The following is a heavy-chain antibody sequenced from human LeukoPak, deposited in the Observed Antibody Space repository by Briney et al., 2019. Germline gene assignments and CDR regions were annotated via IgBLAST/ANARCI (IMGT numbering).Heavy chain of an antibody. CDR2: ISAYNGNT. V-gene: IGHV1-18*04. CDR1: GYTFTSYY. D-gene: IGHD3-22*01. Sequence: ASVKVSCKASGYTFTSYYMHWVRQAPGQGLEWMGWISAYNGNTNYAQKLQGRVTMTTDTSTSTAYMELRGLRSDDTAVYYCTTYYYDSSGYYSFWFDPWGQGTLVTVSS. J-gene: IGHJ5*02. CDR3: TTYYYDSSGYYSFWFDP.